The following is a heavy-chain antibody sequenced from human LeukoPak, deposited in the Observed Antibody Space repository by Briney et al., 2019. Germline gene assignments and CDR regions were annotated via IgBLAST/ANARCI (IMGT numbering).Heavy chain of an antibody. CDR2: IDSSSRTI. V-gene: IGHV3-48*04. Sequence: GGSLRLSCAASGFTLSSYSMNWVRQAPGKGLEWISFIDSSSRTIFYAESVKGRFTISRDNAKNSLFLQMNSLRAEDTAVYYCARRVPNQLITDYFDYWGQGTLVTVSS. J-gene: IGHJ4*02. CDR3: ARRVPNQLITDYFDY. CDR1: GFTLSSYS. D-gene: IGHD3-16*01.